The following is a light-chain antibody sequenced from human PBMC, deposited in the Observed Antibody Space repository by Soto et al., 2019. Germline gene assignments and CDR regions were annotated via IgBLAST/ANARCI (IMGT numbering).Light chain of an antibody. CDR1: QGINNY. Sequence: DIQMTQSPSSLSSSVGYRVTMTCLASQGINNYLAWYQQKAGKVPELLIYAASTLQSGVPSRFSGSVSGTDFTLTISSLQPEDFATYYCQQSYSSPPTFGQGTKVDIK. J-gene: IGKJ1*01. V-gene: IGKV1-27*01. CDR2: AAS. CDR3: QQSYSSPPT.